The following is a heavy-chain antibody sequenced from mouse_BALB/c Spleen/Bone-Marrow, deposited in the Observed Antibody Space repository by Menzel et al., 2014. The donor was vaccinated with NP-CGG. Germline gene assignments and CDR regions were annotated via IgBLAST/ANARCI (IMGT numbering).Heavy chain of an antibody. CDR2: INPSSGYT. Sequence: VQLQQSGAELARPGASVKTSCKASGYTFTSYTMHWVKQRPGQGLEWIGYINPSSGYTNYNQKFKDKATLTADKSSSTAYMQLSSLTSEDSAVYYCARAAYYRYDEGAWFAYWGQGTLVTVSA. V-gene: IGHV1-4*01. CDR1: GYTFTSYT. D-gene: IGHD2-14*01. J-gene: IGHJ3*01. CDR3: ARAAYYRYDEGAWFAY.